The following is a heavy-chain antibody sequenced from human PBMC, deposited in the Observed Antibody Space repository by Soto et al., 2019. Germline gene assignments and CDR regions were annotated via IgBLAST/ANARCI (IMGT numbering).Heavy chain of an antibody. CDR2: INPNSGGT. Sequence: ASVKVSCKASGYTFTGYYMHWVRQAPGQGLEWMGWINPNSGGTNYAQKFQGWVTMTRDTSISTAYMELSRLRSDDTAVYYCARESDSSGYPYDAFDIWGQGTMVTVSS. CDR1: GYTFTGYY. V-gene: IGHV1-2*04. CDR3: ARESDSSGYPYDAFDI. J-gene: IGHJ3*02. D-gene: IGHD3-22*01.